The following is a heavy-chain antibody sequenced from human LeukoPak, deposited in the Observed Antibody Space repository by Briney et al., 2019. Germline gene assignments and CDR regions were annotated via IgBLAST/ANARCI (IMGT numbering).Heavy chain of an antibody. CDR3: AESDYGYYFDS. D-gene: IGHD4-17*01. V-gene: IGHV3-23*01. CDR1: GFPFSTYA. Sequence: PGGSLRLSCAASGFPFSTYAMNWVRQAPGKGLEWVSAVTGSGANSYYADSVKGRFTVSRDNSKNMVYLQMSSLRAEDTALYYCAESDYGYYFDSWGQGTLVTVSS. CDR2: VTGSGANS. J-gene: IGHJ4*02.